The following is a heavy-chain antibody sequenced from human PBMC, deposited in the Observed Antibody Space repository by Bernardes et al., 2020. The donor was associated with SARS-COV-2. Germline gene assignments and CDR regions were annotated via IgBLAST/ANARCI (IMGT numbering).Heavy chain of an antibody. V-gene: IGHV3-30*18. CDR3: AKGKSGYWYFDL. J-gene: IGHJ2*01. CDR1: GFTFSSYG. CDR2: ISYDGSNK. D-gene: IGHD3-22*01. Sequence: GGSLRLSCAASGFTFSSYGMHWVRQAPGKGLEWVAVISYDGSNKYYADSVKGRFTISRDNSKNTLYLQMNSLRAEDTAVYYCAKGKSGYWYFDLWGRGTLVTVSS.